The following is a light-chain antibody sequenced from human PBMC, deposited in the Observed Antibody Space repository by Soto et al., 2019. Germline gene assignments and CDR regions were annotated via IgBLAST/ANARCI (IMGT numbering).Light chain of an antibody. Sequence: QSALTQPASVSGSPGQSITISCTGTSSDVGSYNLVSWYQHHPGKASKLMIYEGSKRPSGVSNRFSGSKSGNTASLTISGLQAEDEADYYCCSYAGSRVFGGGTKLTVL. CDR2: EGS. CDR1: SSDVGSYNL. J-gene: IGLJ3*02. CDR3: CSYAGSRV. V-gene: IGLV2-23*01.